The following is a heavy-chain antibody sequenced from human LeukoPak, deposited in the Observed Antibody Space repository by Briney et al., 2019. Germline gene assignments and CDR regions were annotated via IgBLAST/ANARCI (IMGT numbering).Heavy chain of an antibody. D-gene: IGHD6-19*01. CDR1: GFTLSSYA. J-gene: IGHJ4*02. V-gene: IGHV3-23*01. CDR3: ANGDRGGPPGFDY. Sequence: GSLRRSCADPGFTLSSYAMGWVRQAPGKGVGGVSDISGSGSSSSYAGSVKRRLNISRNNYRNTQYLQMNSLRAEDTAVYYCANGDRGGPPGFDYWGQGTLVTVYS. CDR2: ISGSGSSS.